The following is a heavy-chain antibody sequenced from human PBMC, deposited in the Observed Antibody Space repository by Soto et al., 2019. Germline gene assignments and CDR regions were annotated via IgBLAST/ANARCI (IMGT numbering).Heavy chain of an antibody. J-gene: IGHJ4*02. CDR1: GGTFYTYT. D-gene: IGHD5-18*01. V-gene: IGHV1-69*15. CDR2: ITPIYPTT. Sequence: QVQLVQSGAEVRKPGSSVQVSWKASGGTFYTYTFSWVRQAPGQGLEWMGRITPIYPTTNYAEKFQGRLTVTADGSTNTAYMELNSLTSEDTAVYYCARIPRYSFPTSDDLDSWGQGTLVTVSS. CDR3: ARIPRYSFPTSDDLDS.